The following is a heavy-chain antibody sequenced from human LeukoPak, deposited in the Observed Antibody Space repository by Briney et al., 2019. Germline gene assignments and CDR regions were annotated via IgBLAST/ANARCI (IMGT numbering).Heavy chain of an antibody. V-gene: IGHV3-21*01. J-gene: IGHJ6*02. CDR3: ARGGGGITIFGVVINEYYYYGMDV. Sequence: GGSLRLSCAASGFTFSSYSMNWVRQAPGKGLEWVSSISSSSSYIYYADSVKGRFTISRDNAKNSLYLQMNSLRAEDTAVYYCARGGGGITIFGVVINEYYYYGMDVWGQGTTVTVSS. CDR2: ISSSSSYI. CDR1: GFTFSSYS. D-gene: IGHD3-3*01.